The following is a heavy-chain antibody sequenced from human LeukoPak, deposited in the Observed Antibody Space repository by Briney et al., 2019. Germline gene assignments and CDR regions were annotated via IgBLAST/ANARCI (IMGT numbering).Heavy chain of an antibody. D-gene: IGHD5-24*01. J-gene: IGHJ4*02. CDR2: IKSDGSST. Sequence: GGSLRLSCAASGFTFSSHWMHRVRQAPGEGLVWVSRIKSDGSSTDYADSVKGRFTISRDNAKNTLYLQMNSLRAEDTAVYFCARVGGSNSYFDYWGQGTLVTVSS. V-gene: IGHV3-74*01. CDR3: ARVGGSNSYFDY. CDR1: GFTFSSHW.